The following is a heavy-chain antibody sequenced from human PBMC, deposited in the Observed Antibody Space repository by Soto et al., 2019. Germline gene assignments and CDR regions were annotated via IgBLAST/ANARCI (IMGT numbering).Heavy chain of an antibody. CDR1: GFTFSSYS. D-gene: IGHD4-17*01. J-gene: IGHJ4*02. CDR3: AREVGTYDYGSSRWGTFDY. CDR2: ISSSSSTI. V-gene: IGHV3-48*01. Sequence: GGSLRLSCAASGFTFSSYSMNWVRQAPGKGLEWVSYISSSSSTIYYADSVKGRFTISRDNAKNSLYLQMNSLRAEDTAVYYCAREVGTYDYGSSRWGTFDYWGQGTLVTVSS.